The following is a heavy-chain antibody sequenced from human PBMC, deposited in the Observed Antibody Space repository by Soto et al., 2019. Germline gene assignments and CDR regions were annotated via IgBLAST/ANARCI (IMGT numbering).Heavy chain of an antibody. CDR2: IYYSGST. CDR1: GGSISSGDYY. Sequence: QVQLQESGPGLVKPSQTLSLTCTVSGGSISSGDYYWSWIRQPPGKGLEWIGYIYYSGSTYYNPSLKSRVTISVDKSKNQFSLKLSSVTAADTAVYYCARRPQDCSGGRCYLYFHHWGQGTLVTVSS. V-gene: IGHV4-30-4*01. D-gene: IGHD2-15*01. J-gene: IGHJ1*01. CDR3: ARRPQDCSGGRCYLYFHH.